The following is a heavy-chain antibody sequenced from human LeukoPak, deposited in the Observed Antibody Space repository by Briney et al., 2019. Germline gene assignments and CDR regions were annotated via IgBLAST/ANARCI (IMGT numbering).Heavy chain of an antibody. J-gene: IGHJ6*02. CDR2: ISGSGGST. D-gene: IGHD5-18*01. Sequence: GGSLRLSCAASGFTFSSYAMSWVRQAPGKGLEWVSAISGSGGSTYYADSVKGRFTISRDNAKNSLYLQMNSLRAEDTAVYYCARDLVGYSYGFYYYYYGMDVWGQGTTVTVSS. CDR1: GFTFSSYA. CDR3: ARDLVGYSYGFYYYYYGMDV. V-gene: IGHV3-23*01.